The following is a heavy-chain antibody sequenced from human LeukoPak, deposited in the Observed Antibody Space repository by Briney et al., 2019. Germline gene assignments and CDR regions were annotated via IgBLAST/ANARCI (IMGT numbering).Heavy chain of an antibody. D-gene: IGHD5-12*01. CDR3: ARDRSSGYDDAFDI. J-gene: IGHJ3*02. CDR2: ISYDGSTK. Sequence: GKSLKLSCAASGFNFSSYAVHWVRQAPGKGLQWVAVISYDGSTKYYADSVKGRFTISRDNAKNSLYLQMNSLRAEDTAVYYCARDRSSGYDDAFDIWGQGTMVTVSS. V-gene: IGHV3-30-3*01. CDR1: GFNFSSYA.